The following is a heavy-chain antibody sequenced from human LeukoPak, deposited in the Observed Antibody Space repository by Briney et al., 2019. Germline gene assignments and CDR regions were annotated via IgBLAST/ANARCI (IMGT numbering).Heavy chain of an antibody. CDR2: IIPIFGTA. V-gene: IGHV1-69*13. CDR3: ARHCSGGNCYGVADI. CDR1: GGTFSNYA. J-gene: IGHJ3*02. Sequence: SVKVSCKASGGTFSNYAINWVRQAPGQGPEWMGGIIPIFGTANYAQKFQGRVTITADESTSTAYMELSSLRSEDTAVYYCARHCSGGNCYGVADIWGQGTVVTVSS. D-gene: IGHD2-15*01.